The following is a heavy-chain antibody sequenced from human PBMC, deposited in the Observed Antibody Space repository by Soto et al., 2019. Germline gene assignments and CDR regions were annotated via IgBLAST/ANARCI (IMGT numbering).Heavy chain of an antibody. CDR1: GFTFNNYA. CDR3: AKGRGGSGSLTPRVDS. J-gene: IGHJ4*02. D-gene: IGHD3-10*01. CDR2: ISGGGDTT. Sequence: EVQLLDSGGGLVQPGGSLRLSCAASGFTFNNYAMTWVRQAPGKGLEWVSAISGGGDTTSYADSVKGRFTVSRDGSKNTLYLQMSSLRAEDTALYYCAKGRGGSGSLTPRVDSWGQGTLFTVSS. V-gene: IGHV3-23*01.